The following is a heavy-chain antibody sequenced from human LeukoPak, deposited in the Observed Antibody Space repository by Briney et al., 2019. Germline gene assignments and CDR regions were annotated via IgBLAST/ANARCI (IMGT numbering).Heavy chain of an antibody. V-gene: IGHV3-48*01. CDR3: ARWVVGYYDILTGYYPSRTYYFDY. CDR1: GFTFSSYS. J-gene: IGHJ4*02. Sequence: PGGSLRLSCAASGFTFSSYSMNWVRQAPGKGLEWVSYISSSSTIYYADSVKGRFTISRDNAKNSLYLQMNSLRAEDTAVYYCARWVVGYYDILTGYYPSRTYYFDYWGQGTLVTVSS. CDR2: ISSSSTI. D-gene: IGHD3-9*01.